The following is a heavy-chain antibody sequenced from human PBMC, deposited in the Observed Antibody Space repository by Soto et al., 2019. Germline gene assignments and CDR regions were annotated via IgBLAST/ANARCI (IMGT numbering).Heavy chain of an antibody. J-gene: IGHJ4*02. CDR2: IYYSGST. CDR1: GVSISSYY. D-gene: IGHD3-3*01. CDR3: ARVRPLRFLEWCDFDY. Sequence: SDTLSLTCTVSGVSISSYYLSLIRQPPGKGLEWIGYIYYSGSTNYNPSLKSRVTISVDTSKNQFSLKLSSVTAADTAVYYCARVRPLRFLEWCDFDYWGQGTLVTVSS. V-gene: IGHV4-59*01.